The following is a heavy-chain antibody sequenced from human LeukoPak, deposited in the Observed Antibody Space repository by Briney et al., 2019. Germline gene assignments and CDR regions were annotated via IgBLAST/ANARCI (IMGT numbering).Heavy chain of an antibody. CDR3: ARVERNWSGYYAKVYYFDY. CDR1: GYSTSSGYY. V-gene: IGHV4-38-2*02. Sequence: SETPSLTCTVSGYSTSSGYYWGWIRQPPGKGLWWIGSIYHSGSTYYNPSLKSRVTISVDTSKNQFSLKLSSVTAADTAVYYCARVERNWSGYYAKVYYFDYWGQGTLVTVSS. CDR2: IYHSGST. D-gene: IGHD3-3*01. J-gene: IGHJ4*02.